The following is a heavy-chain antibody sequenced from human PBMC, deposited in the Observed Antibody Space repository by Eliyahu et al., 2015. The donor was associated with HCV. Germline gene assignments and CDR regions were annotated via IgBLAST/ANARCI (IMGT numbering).Heavy chain of an antibody. CDR1: GGTFSSYA. CDR2: IIPIFGXA. D-gene: IGHD3-3*01. Sequence: QVQLVQSGAEVKKPGSSVKVSCKASGGTFSSYAISWVRXAPGQGLEWMGGIIPIFGXANYAQKFQGRVTITADESTSTAYMELSSLRSEDTAVYYCARVGNTLTYYDFWSGYYNKYYFDYWGQGTLVTVSS. V-gene: IGHV1-69*01. CDR3: ARVGNTLTYYDFWSGYYNKYYFDY. J-gene: IGHJ4*02.